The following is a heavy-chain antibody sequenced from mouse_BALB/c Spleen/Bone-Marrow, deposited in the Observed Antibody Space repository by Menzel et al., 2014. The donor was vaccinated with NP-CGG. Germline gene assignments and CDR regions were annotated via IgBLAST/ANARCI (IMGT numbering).Heavy chain of an antibody. J-gene: IGHJ2*01. D-gene: IGHD4-1*01. CDR1: GYTFTSYY. CDR3: AREANWNFDY. Sequence: QVQLQQSGPELVKPGASVRISCKAAGYTFTSYYIHWVKQRPGQGLEWIGWIYPGNVNTKYNEKFKGKATLTADKSSSTAYIQLSSLTSEDSAVCFCAREANWNFDYWGQGTTLTVSS. CDR2: IYPGNVNT. V-gene: IGHV1S56*01.